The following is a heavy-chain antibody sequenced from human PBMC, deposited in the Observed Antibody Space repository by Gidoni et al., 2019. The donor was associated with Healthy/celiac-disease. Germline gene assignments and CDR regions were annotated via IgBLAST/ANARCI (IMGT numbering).Heavy chain of an antibody. CDR1: GLPFSDYY. D-gene: IGHD6-19*01. V-gene: IGHV3-11*06. Sequence: QVQLVESGGGLVKPGGSLRLSCAASGLPFSDYYMSWIRQAPGQGLEWVSYISSSSSYTNYADSVKGRFTISRDNAKNSLYLQMNSLRAEDTAVYYCARGHIAVAGTGAFDIWGQGTMVTVSS. J-gene: IGHJ3*02. CDR2: ISSSSSYT. CDR3: ARGHIAVAGTGAFDI.